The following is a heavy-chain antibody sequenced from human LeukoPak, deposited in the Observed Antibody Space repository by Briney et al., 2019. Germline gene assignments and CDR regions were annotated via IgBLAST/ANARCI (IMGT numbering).Heavy chain of an antibody. D-gene: IGHD2-21*02. Sequence: GGSLRLSCAASGFTFSSYEMNWVRQAPRKGLEWVSYISSSGSTIYYADSVKGRFTISRDNAKNSLYLQMNSLRAEDTAVYYCARGSICGGDCYSYFDNWGQGTLVTVSS. CDR1: GFTFSSYE. CDR2: ISSSGSTI. CDR3: ARGSICGGDCYSYFDN. V-gene: IGHV3-48*03. J-gene: IGHJ4*02.